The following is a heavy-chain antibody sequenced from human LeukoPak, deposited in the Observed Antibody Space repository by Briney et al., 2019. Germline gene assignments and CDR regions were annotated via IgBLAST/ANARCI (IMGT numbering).Heavy chain of an antibody. Sequence: SETLSLTCTASGGSISSYYWSWIRQPPGKGLEWIGYIYNSGSTNYNPSLKSRVTISVDTSKNQFSLKLSSVTAADTAVYYCARQPVVPAASYYFDYWGQGTLVTVSS. D-gene: IGHD2-2*01. CDR3: ARQPVVPAASYYFDY. J-gene: IGHJ4*02. CDR2: IYNSGST. V-gene: IGHV4-59*08. CDR1: GGSISSYY.